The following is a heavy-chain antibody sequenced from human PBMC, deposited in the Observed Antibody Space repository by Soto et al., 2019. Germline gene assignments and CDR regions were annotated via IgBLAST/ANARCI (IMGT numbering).Heavy chain of an antibody. V-gene: IGHV3-48*01. CDR3: ARGDSSGYARVFDY. Sequence: EVQLVESGGGLVQPGGSLRLSCAASGFTFSSYTMNWVRQAPGKGLEWVSYISTSSSTIYYADSVKGRFTISRDNAKNSLYLQKNSLRAEDTAVYYCARGDSSGYARVFDYWGQGTLVTVSS. J-gene: IGHJ4*02. CDR1: GFTFSSYT. CDR2: ISTSSSTI. D-gene: IGHD3-22*01.